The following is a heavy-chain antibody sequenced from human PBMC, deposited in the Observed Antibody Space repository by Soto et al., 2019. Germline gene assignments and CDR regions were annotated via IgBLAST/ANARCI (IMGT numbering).Heavy chain of an antibody. CDR3: ARGLRLVANWFDP. D-gene: IGHD4-17*01. CDR2: IYYSGST. V-gene: IGHV4-39*01. J-gene: IGHJ5*02. CDR1: GGSISSSSYY. Sequence: SETLSLTCTVSGGSISSSSYYWGWIRQPPGKGLEWIGSIYYSGSTYYNPSLKSRVTISVDTSKNQFSLKLSSVTAADTAVYYCARGLRLVANWFDPWGQGTLVTVSS.